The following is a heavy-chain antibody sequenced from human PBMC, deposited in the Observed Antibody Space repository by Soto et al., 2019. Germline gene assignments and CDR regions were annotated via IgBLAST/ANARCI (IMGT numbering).Heavy chain of an antibody. D-gene: IGHD1-26*01. J-gene: IGHJ5*02. CDR1: TFSMYS. CDR3: TRDQGGSYDSWFDP. CDR2: ISSGGIYI. V-gene: IGHV3-21*06. Sequence: EVQVAESGGGLVNPGGPLRLSCNFTFSMYSMNWVRQAPGMGLEWVASISSGGIYIKYADSVKGRFTITRDNAKNSVSLQMNSLKVEDTALYYCTRDQGGSYDSWFDPWGQGTQVIVSS.